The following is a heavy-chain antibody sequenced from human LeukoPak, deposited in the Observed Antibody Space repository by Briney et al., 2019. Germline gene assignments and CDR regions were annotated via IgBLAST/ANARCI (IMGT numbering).Heavy chain of an antibody. D-gene: IGHD3-10*01. CDR3: ARRGPQDYFDY. CDR1: GDSVSLDGYY. CDR2: IYHSGST. J-gene: IGHJ4*02. Sequence: SETLSLTCTVSGDSVSLDGYYWRWIRQPPGKGLEWIGYIYHSGSTYYNPSLKSRVIMSVDRSKLQFSLKLSSVTAADTAVYYCARRGPQDYFDYWGQGTLVTVSS. V-gene: IGHV4-30-2*01.